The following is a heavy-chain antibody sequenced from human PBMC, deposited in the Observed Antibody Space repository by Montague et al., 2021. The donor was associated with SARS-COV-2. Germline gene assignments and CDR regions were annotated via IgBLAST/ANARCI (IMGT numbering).Heavy chain of an antibody. Sequence: IGSTYYKSSLKSRVTLSVDTSKNQFSLNLSSVTAADTAVYYCARRGWFGELLWGQGTLVTVSS. CDR2: IGST. J-gene: IGHJ4*02. D-gene: IGHD3-10*01. CDR3: ARRGWFGELL. V-gene: IGHV4-39*01.